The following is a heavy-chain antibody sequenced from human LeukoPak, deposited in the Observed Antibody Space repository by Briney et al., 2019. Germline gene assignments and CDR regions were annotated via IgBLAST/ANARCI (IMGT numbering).Heavy chain of an antibody. V-gene: IGHV5-51*01. D-gene: IGHD4-17*01. CDR3: ARQTTVTKPIDY. CDR2: IYPGDSDT. J-gene: IGHJ4*02. Sequence: GESLKISCKGSGYSFIHYWIAWVRQMPGKGLEWMGIIYPGDSDTRYSPSFQGQVTISADKSISTAYLRWNSLKASDTAMYYCARQTTVTKPIDYWGQGTLVTVSS. CDR1: GYSFIHYW.